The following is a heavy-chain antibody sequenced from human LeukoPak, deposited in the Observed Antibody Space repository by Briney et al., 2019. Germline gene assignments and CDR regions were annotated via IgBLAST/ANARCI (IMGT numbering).Heavy chain of an antibody. D-gene: IGHD4-17*01. Sequence: GASLRLSCAASGFTFSSYDMSWVRQAPGKGLEWVSAISGSGGSTYYADSEKGRFTISRDNSKNTLYLQMNSLRAEDTAVYYCAKRVDDYGDYFDYWGQGTLVTVSS. J-gene: IGHJ4*02. CDR1: GFTFSSYD. CDR3: AKRVDDYGDYFDY. V-gene: IGHV3-23*01. CDR2: ISGSGGST.